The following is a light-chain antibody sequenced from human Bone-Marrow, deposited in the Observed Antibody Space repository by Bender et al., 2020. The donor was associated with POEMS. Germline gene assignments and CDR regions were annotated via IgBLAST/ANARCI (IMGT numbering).Light chain of an antibody. J-gene: IGLJ3*02. CDR3: NSYSTSNTWV. V-gene: IGLV2-14*03. Sequence: QSALTQPRSVSGSPGQSITISCTGTSSDVGGYNYVSWYQQHPGKAPKLMIYDVNNRPSGISDRFSGSKSGNTASLTISSLRAEDEADYYCNSYSTSNTWVFGGGTKVTVL. CDR1: SSDVGGYNY. CDR2: DVN.